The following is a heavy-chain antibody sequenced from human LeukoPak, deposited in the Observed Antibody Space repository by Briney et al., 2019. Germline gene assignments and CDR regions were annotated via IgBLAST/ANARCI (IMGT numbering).Heavy chain of an antibody. Sequence: PGGSLRLSCAAAGFTFSNYAMNWVRQAPGKGLEWVSSMTGSGDKYAETVKGRVTISRDNSKNTLYLQMNSLRADDTAVYYCAKSRLPYDSTGYYSFDFWGQGTLVTVSS. CDR3: AKSRLPYDSTGYYSFDF. CDR2: MTGSGD. D-gene: IGHD3-22*01. V-gene: IGHV3-23*01. J-gene: IGHJ4*02. CDR1: GFTFSNYA.